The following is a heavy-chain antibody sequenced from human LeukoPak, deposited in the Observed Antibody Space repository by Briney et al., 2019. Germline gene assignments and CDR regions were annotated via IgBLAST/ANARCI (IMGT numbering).Heavy chain of an antibody. J-gene: IGHJ4*02. CDR3: AKDLELLWFGELLPFDY. CDR1: GFTFSSYA. D-gene: IGHD3-10*01. Sequence: GGSLRLSCAASGFTFSSYAMHWVRQAPGKGLEWVAVISYDGSNKYYADSVKGRFTISRDNSKNTLYLQMNGLRAEDTAVYYCAKDLELLWFGELLPFDYWGQGTLVTVSS. V-gene: IGHV3-30-3*01. CDR2: ISYDGSNK.